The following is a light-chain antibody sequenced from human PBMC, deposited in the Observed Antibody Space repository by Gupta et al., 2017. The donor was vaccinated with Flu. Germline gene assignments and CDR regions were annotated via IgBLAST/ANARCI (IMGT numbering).Light chain of an antibody. CDR2: DVS. J-gene: IGLJ3*02. V-gene: IGLV2-14*04. Sequence: SSDVGGYNYVSWYQQYPGKAPKLTIYDVSNRPSGVSNRFSVSKSGNTASLTISELQAEDEADYYCTSYTSSNTLAFGGGTKLTVL. CDR3: TSYTSSNTLA. CDR1: SSDVGGYNY.